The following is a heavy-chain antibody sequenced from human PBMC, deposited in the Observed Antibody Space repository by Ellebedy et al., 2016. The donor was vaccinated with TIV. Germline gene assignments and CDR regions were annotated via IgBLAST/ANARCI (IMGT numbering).Heavy chain of an antibody. Sequence: ASVKVSCXASGYTFINYGISWVRQAPGQGLEWMGWISAYNGNTAQKLQGRVTMTTDTSTSTAYMELRSLRSDDTAVYYCARDPIAAGGTHYYFDYWGQGTLVTVSS. CDR2: ISAYNGNT. J-gene: IGHJ4*02. D-gene: IGHD6-13*01. CDR3: ARDPIAAGGTHYYFDY. V-gene: IGHV1-18*01. CDR1: GYTFINYG.